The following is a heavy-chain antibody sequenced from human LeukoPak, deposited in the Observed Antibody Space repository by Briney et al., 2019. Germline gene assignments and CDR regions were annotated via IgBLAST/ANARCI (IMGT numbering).Heavy chain of an antibody. CDR3: ASVTYTSYDNFDY. CDR1: GYTFTAYY. CDR2: MHPNSGDT. J-gene: IGHJ4*02. D-gene: IGHD3-9*01. Sequence: ASVTVSCKASGYTFTAYYMHWVRQAPGQGLEWMGWMHPNSGDTNYAQKFQGRVTMTRDTSITTAYMELSSLTSDDTAMYYCASVTYTSYDNFDYWGQGTLVTVSS. V-gene: IGHV1-2*02.